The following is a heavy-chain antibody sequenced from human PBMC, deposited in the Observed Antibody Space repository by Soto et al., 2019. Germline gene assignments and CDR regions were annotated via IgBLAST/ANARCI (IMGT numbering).Heavy chain of an antibody. Sequence: GGSLRLSCAASGFTFTRYSMNWVRPAPGKVLEWVSSISSTTNYIYYGDSMKGRFTIYRENAKNSLYLEMNSLRAEDTAVYYCARESEDLTSNFDYWGQGTLVTVSS. CDR3: ARESEDLTSNFDY. J-gene: IGHJ4*02. V-gene: IGHV3-21*06. CDR2: ISSTTNYI. CDR1: GFTFTRYS.